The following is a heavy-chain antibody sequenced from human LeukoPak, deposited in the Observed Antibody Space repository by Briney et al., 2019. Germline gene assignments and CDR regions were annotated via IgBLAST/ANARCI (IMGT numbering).Heavy chain of an antibody. J-gene: IGHJ4*02. V-gene: IGHV3-30*03. Sequence: GGSLRLSCAASGFTFSSYGMHWVRQAPGKGLEWVAVISYDGSNKYYADSVKGRFTISRDNSKNTLYLQMNSLRAEDTAVYYCARTYSSGWWIDYWGQGTLVTVSS. CDR2: ISYDGSNK. CDR1: GFTFSSYG. CDR3: ARTYSSGWWIDY. D-gene: IGHD6-19*01.